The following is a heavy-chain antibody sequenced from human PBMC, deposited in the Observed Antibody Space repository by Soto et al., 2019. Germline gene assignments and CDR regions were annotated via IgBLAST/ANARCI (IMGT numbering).Heavy chain of an antibody. CDR3: ARLHCGGGTFHDCQYYYAMDV. V-gene: IGHV4-59*08. D-gene: IGHD2-21*01. Sequence: SATLPLTCSLSGGSISSYYWGWIRQPPVKGLEWIGFIYYSGSTHYNPSLKSRVTISIDTSRNQISLQLSTLTAADTAIYFCARLHCGGGTFHDCQYYYAMDVWCPRTTVTVFS. CDR1: GGSISSYY. CDR2: IYYSGST. J-gene: IGHJ6*02.